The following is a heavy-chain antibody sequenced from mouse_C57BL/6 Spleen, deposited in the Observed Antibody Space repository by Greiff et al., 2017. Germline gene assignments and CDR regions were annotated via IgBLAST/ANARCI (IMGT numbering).Heavy chain of an antibody. J-gene: IGHJ2*01. CDR1: GYTFTSYW. CDR3: ARAGDYEGY. CDR2: IDPSDSYT. V-gene: IGHV1-69*01. D-gene: IGHD2-4*01. Sequence: QVQLKESGAELVMPGASVKLSCKASGYTFTSYWMHWVKQRPGQGLEWIGEIDPSDSYTNYNQKFKGKSTLTVDKSSSTAYMQLSSLTSEDSAVYYCARAGDYEGYWGQGTTLTVSS.